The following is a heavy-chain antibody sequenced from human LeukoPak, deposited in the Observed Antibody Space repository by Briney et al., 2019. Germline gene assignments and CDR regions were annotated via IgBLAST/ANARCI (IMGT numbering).Heavy chain of an antibody. D-gene: IGHD4-17*01. Sequence: SETLSLTCAVYGGSFSGYYWSWIRQPPGKGLEWIGEINHSGSTNYNPSLKSRVTISVDTSKNQFSLRLSSVTAADTAVYYCARRDRLRRFDYWGQGTLVTVSS. CDR3: ARRDRLRRFDY. V-gene: IGHV4-34*01. J-gene: IGHJ4*02. CDR2: INHSGST. CDR1: GGSFSGYY.